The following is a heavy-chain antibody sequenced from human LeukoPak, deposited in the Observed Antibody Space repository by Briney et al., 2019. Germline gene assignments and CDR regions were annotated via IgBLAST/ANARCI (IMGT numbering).Heavy chain of an antibody. CDR3: TRVRGVEAAESLGWFDP. CDR2: IYFTGST. Sequence: PSQTLSLTCTVSGGSISSGDYYWSWIRQPPGKGLEWIGYIYFTGSTNHNPSLKSRVTISVDTSKNQFSLRLSSVTAADTAVYYCTRVRGVEAAESLGWFDPWGQGTLVTVSS. J-gene: IGHJ5*02. D-gene: IGHD6-13*01. CDR1: GGSISSGDYY. V-gene: IGHV4-61*08.